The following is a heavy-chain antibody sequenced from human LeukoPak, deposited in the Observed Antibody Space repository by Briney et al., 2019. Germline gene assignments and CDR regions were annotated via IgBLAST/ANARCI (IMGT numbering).Heavy chain of an antibody. V-gene: IGHV5-51*01. Sequence: GESLKISCKGSGYSFTSYWIGWVRQMPGKGLESMGFIYPGDSDTRYSPSFEGQVTISADKSITTAYLQWNSLKASDTAMYYCARHKAGNGWDLDYWGQGTLVTVSS. CDR2: IYPGDSDT. CDR1: GYSFTSYW. J-gene: IGHJ4*02. D-gene: IGHD6-19*01. CDR3: ARHKAGNGWDLDY.